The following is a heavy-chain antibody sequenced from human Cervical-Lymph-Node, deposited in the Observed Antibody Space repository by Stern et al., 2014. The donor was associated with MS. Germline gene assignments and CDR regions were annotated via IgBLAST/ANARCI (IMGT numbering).Heavy chain of an antibody. D-gene: IGHD1-26*01. J-gene: IGHJ5*02. CDR2: FNPDSGGT. Sequence: QLVQSGAEVKKPGASMKVSCKASGYTFTDYFIHWVRQAPGKGLEWMGRFNPDSGGTSYAQKFQGRVTMTRDTSITAAYMELSSLIYDDTAMYYCARGGGTYGSWFDPWGQGTLVTVSS. CDR1: GYTFTDYF. CDR3: ARGGGTYGSWFDP. V-gene: IGHV1-2*06.